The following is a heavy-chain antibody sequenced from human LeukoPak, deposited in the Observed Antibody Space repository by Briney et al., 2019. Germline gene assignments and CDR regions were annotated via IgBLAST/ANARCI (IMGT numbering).Heavy chain of an antibody. V-gene: IGHV3-23*01. Sequence: GGSLRLSCAASGFTFTVYAMSWVRQAPGKRLEWVSAISGSSDNTYFADSVKGRFTISRDNSKNTVSLQMNSLRAEDTAVYYCARDGGNSWDYWGQGTLVTVSS. CDR2: ISGSSDNT. D-gene: IGHD6-13*01. J-gene: IGHJ4*02. CDR3: ARDGGNSWDY. CDR1: GFTFTVYA.